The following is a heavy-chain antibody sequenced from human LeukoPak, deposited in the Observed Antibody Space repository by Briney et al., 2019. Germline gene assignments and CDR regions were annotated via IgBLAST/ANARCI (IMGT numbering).Heavy chain of an antibody. J-gene: IGHJ4*02. CDR3: ATPGSS. Sequence: GGSLRLSCTDSGFSFRSYAMHWVRQAPGKGLEYVSAISRSGNTTYYADSVKGRFIVSRDNSKRTLFLQMSDLRPEDTAVYYCATPGSSWGQGSLVIVSS. D-gene: IGHD6-13*01. CDR2: ISRSGNTT. V-gene: IGHV3-64*02. CDR1: GFSFRSYA.